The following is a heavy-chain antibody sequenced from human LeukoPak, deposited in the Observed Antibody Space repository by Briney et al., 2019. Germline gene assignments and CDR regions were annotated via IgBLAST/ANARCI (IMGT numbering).Heavy chain of an antibody. V-gene: IGHV3-9*01. D-gene: IGHD5-18*01. CDR2: ISWNSGSI. CDR3: ARSRGYSYGGFDY. CDR1: GFTFDDYA. J-gene: IGHJ4*02. Sequence: GGSLRLSCAASGFTFDDYAMHWVRQAPGKGLEWVSGISWNSGSIGYADSVKGRFTISRDNAKSTLYLQMNSLRAEDTAVYYCARSRGYSYGGFDYWGQGTLVTVSS.